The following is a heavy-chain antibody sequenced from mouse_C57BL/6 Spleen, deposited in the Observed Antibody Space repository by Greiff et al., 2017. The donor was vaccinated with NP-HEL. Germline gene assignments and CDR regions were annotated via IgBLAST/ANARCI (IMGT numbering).Heavy chain of an antibody. V-gene: IGHV7-3*01. D-gene: IGHD3-3*01. Sequence: DVHLVESGGGLVQPGGSLSLSCAASGFTFTDYYMSWVRQPPGKALEWLGFIRNKANGYTTEYSASVKGRFTISRDNSQSILYLQMNALRAEDSATYYCARYAPRGDAMDYWGQGTSVTVSS. CDR1: GFTFTDYY. CDR2: IRNKANGYTT. J-gene: IGHJ4*01. CDR3: ARYAPRGDAMDY.